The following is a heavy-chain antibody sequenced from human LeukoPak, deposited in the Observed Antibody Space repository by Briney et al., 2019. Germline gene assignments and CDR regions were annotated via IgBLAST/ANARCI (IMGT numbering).Heavy chain of an antibody. CDR1: GFTFSSYG. CDR2: ISYNGSNK. V-gene: IGHV3-30*18. J-gene: IGHJ4*02. D-gene: IGHD3-22*01. Sequence: GGSLRLSCAASGFTFSSYGMHWVRQAPGKGLEWVAVISYNGSNKYYADSVKGRFTISRDNSKNTLYLQMNSLRAEDTAVYYCANAYYYDSSGYYEISYWGQGTLVTVSS. CDR3: ANAYYYDSSGYYEISY.